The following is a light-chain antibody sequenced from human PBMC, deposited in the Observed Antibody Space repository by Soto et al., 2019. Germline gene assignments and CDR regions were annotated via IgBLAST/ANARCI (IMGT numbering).Light chain of an antibody. CDR2: GAS. CDR1: QSVSSN. Sequence: EIVITQSPATLSVSQVERATLSCRASQSVSSNLAWYQQKPGQAPRLLIYGASTRATGIPARFSGSGSGTEFTLTISSPQSEDFAVYYCQQYNNWPPITCGQGTRREI. J-gene: IGKJ5*01. V-gene: IGKV3-15*01. CDR3: QQYNNWPPIT.